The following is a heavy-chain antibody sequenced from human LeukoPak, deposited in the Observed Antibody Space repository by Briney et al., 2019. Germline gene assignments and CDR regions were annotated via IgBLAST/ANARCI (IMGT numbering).Heavy chain of an antibody. CDR3: AKGTPSSGYSYGMDV. V-gene: IGHV3-23*01. CDR1: GFTFSSYA. CDR2: ISGSGGST. D-gene: IGHD3-22*01. Sequence: GGSLRLSCAASGFTFSSYAMSWVRQSPGKGLEWVSAISGSGGSTYYADSVKGRFTISRDNSKNTLYLQMNSLRAEDTAVYYCAKGTPSSGYSYGMDVWGQGTTVTVSS. J-gene: IGHJ6*02.